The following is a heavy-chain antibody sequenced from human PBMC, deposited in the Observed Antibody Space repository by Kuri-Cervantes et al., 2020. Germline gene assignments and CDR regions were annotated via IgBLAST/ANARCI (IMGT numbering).Heavy chain of an antibody. D-gene: IGHD3-22*01. CDR2: IIPIFGTA. V-gene: IGHV1-69*06. J-gene: IGHJ4*02. Sequence: SVKVSCKASGYTFTSYGISWVRQTPGQGLEWMGGIIPIFGTANYAQKFQGRVTMTEDTSTDTAYMELSSLRSEDTAVYYCATETYYDSSGYWGQGTLVTVSS. CDR1: GYTFTSYG. CDR3: ATETYYDSSGY.